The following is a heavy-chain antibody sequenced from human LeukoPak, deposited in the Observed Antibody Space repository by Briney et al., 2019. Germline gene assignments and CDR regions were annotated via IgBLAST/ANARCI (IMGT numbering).Heavy chain of an antibody. D-gene: IGHD3-16*02. J-gene: IGHJ4*02. CDR3: ARGFYRVRHDQSTYYFVH. CDR2: IWFDGSSK. CDR1: GFTFSSFA. Sequence: GGSLRLSCATPGFTFSSFAMHWVRQAPGKGLEWLALIWFDGSSKNYTDSVEGRFTISRDNSKNTLFLQMNSLRAEDTAVYYCARGFYRVRHDQSTYYFVHWGQGTLVTVSS. V-gene: IGHV3-33*01.